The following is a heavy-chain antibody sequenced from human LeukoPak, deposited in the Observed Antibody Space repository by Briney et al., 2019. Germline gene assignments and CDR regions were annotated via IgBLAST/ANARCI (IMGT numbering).Heavy chain of an antibody. Sequence: SETLSLTCTVSGGSISSYYWGWIREPPGKGLEWIGSIYHSGSTYYNPSLKSRVTISVDTSKNQFSLKLSSVTAADTAVYYCAGSLLRLDDALDIWGQGTMVTVSS. CDR3: AGSLLRLDDALDI. CDR1: GGSISSYY. V-gene: IGHV4-38-2*02. J-gene: IGHJ3*02. D-gene: IGHD5/OR15-5a*01. CDR2: IYHSGST.